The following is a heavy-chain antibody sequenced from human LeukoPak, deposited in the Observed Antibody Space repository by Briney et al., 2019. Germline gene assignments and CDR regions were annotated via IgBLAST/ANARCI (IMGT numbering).Heavy chain of an antibody. J-gene: IGHJ6*03. V-gene: IGHV4-59*01. D-gene: IGHD3-3*01. CDR2: IFHTGNT. CDR1: GDSITSYF. Sequence: SSETLSLTCTVSGDSITSYFWSWIRQPPGKALEWIGYIFHTGNTNYNPSLKSRLTISVDMSKNQFSLKLSSVTAADTAVYYCARLVVDFWSGSHFYYMDVWGKGTTVTVSS. CDR3: ARLVVDFWSGSHFYYMDV.